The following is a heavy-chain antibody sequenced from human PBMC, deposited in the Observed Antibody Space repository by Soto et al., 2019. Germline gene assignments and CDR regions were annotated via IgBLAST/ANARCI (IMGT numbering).Heavy chain of an antibody. J-gene: IGHJ4*02. V-gene: IGHV1-3*01. Sequence: ASVKVSCKASGYTFTSYAMHWLRQSPGQRLEWMGWINAGNGNTKYSQKFQGRVTITRDTSASTAYMELSSLRSEDTAVYYCARDLVVPAGKGSYGYPFDYWGQGTLVTVSS. CDR3: ARDLVVPAGKGSYGYPFDY. CDR2: INAGNGNT. CDR1: GYTFTSYA. D-gene: IGHD2-2*01.